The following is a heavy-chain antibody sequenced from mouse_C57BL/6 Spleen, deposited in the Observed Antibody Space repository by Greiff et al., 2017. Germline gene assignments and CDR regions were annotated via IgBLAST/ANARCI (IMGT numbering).Heavy chain of an antibody. CDR2: IDPSDSYT. Sequence: QVQLQQPGAELVMPGASVKLSCKASGYTFTSYWMHWVKQRRGQGLEWIGEIDPSDSYTNYNQKFKGKSTLTVDKSSSTAYMQLSSLTSEDSAVYYCARSGNDYDYWYFGVWGTGTTVTVSS. J-gene: IGHJ1*03. V-gene: IGHV1-69*01. CDR1: GYTFTSYW. CDR3: ARSGNDYDYWYFGV. D-gene: IGHD2-4*01.